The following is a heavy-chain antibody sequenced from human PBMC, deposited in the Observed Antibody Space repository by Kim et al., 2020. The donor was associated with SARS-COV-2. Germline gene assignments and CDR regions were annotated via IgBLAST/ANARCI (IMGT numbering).Heavy chain of an antibody. CDR2: IKPSGSIK. CDR1: GYTLTSYY. J-gene: IGHJ4*02. CDR3: AREPPNSGSFDY. D-gene: IGHD5-12*01. Sequence: ASVKVSCKASGYTLTSYYFHWVRQGPGQGPEWMGIIKPSGSIKTYAQKFQGRITVTRDTSTSTVYMELSSLRSEDTAVYYCAREPPNSGSFDYWGQGTLVTVSS. V-gene: IGHV1-46*01.